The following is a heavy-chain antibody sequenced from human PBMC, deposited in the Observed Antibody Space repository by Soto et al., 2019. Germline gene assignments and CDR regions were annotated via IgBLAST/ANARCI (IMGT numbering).Heavy chain of an antibody. CDR2: IYWDDDK. CDR1: GFSLSTSGVG. J-gene: IGHJ3*02. D-gene: IGHD2-8*01. Sequence: QITLKESGPTLVKPTQTLTLTCTFSGFSLSTSGVGVGWIRQPPGKDLEWLALIYWDDDKRYSPSLKSRLTITKDTSKNQVVLTMTNMDPVDTATYYCAHSPLMVYARVAFDIWGQGTMVTVSS. CDR3: AHSPLMVYARVAFDI. V-gene: IGHV2-5*02.